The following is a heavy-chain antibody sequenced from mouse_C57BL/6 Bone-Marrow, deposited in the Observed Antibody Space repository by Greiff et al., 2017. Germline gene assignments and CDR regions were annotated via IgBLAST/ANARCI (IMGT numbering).Heavy chain of an antibody. CDR1: GFNIKDDY. CDR2: IDLENGDT. CDR3: TTEKGYYGSSSLYAMDY. D-gene: IGHD1-1*01. Sequence: VQLMESGAELVRPGASVKLSCTASGFNIKDDYMHWVMQRPEQGLEWIGWIDLENGDTAYASKFPGKAIITADPSSSTAYLQLSSLTSEDTAVYYCTTEKGYYGSSSLYAMDYWGQGTSVTVSS. V-gene: IGHV14-4*01. J-gene: IGHJ4*01.